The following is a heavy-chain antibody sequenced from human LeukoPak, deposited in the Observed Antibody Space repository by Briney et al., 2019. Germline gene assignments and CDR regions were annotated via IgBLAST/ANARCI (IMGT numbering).Heavy chain of an antibody. V-gene: IGHV4-34*01. D-gene: IGHD2-8*01. CDR2: VSHDGET. J-gene: IGHJ4*02. CDR3: ARGPVALPNDRLSLFFDF. Sequence: SETLSLTCAVSGGSFNTYYWTWVRQSPDKGVEWIGEVSHDGETKVNPSLRSGVAMSFDASKKQFFLRLPSVTAADTAVYFCARGPVALPNDRLSLFFDFWGQGNLVTVSS. CDR1: GGSFNTYY.